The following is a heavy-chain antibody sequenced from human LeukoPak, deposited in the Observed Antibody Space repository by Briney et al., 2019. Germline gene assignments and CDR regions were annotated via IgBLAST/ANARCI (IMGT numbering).Heavy chain of an antibody. J-gene: IGHJ4*02. V-gene: IGHV1-2*02. CDR3: ARGRIAAAGSCLGY. D-gene: IGHD6-13*01. CDR1: GGTFSSYA. CDR2: INPNSGGT. Sequence: ASVKVSCKASGGTFSSYAISWVRQAPGQGLEWMGWINPNSGGTNYAQKFQGRVTMTRDTSISTAYMELSRLRSDDTAVYYCARGRIAAAGSCLGYWGQGTLVTVSS.